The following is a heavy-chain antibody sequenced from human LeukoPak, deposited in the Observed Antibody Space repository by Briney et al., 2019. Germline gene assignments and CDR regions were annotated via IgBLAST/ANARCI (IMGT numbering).Heavy chain of an antibody. CDR2: ISSGGDIM. CDR3: ATNIIGAGEYFQQ. Sequence: PGGSLRLSCAASGLRFSDYYVSWIRQAPGKGLQWVSYISSGGDIMHYADSVKGRFTSSRDNAKNSGYLEMNSLGAEDTAVYYCATNIIGAGEYFQQWGQGTLVTVSS. CDR1: GLRFSDYY. V-gene: IGHV3-11*01. D-gene: IGHD2/OR15-2a*01. J-gene: IGHJ1*01.